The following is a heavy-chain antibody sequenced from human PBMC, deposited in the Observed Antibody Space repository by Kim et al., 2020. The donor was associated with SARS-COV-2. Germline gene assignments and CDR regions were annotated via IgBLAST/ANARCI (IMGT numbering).Heavy chain of an antibody. CDR3: ARGWQSAKGFDS. CDR1: GYTFTAYY. J-gene: IGHJ4*02. CDR2: TNPNSGGT. V-gene: IGHV1-2*06. Sequence: ASVKVSCKASGYTFTAYYMHWVRQAPGQGPEWMGRTNPNSGGTDHPQKFQGRVTMTRDTSISTAYMELSRLNSDDTAVYYCARGWQSAKGFDSWGQGTLVTVSS. D-gene: IGHD5-18*01.